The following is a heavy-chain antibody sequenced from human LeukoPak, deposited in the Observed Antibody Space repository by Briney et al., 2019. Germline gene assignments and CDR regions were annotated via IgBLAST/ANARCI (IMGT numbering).Heavy chain of an antibody. Sequence: GGSLRLSCAASGFTFSSYEVNWVRQAPGKGLEWVSYIDSSGRTIHYADSVKGRFTISRENAKNSLYLQMNSLRAEDTADYYCARRVGRASYYYYMDVWGKGTTVTVSS. J-gene: IGHJ6*03. CDR2: IDSSGRTI. V-gene: IGHV3-48*03. CDR3: ARRVGRASYYYYMDV. CDR1: GFTFSSYE. D-gene: IGHD2-15*01.